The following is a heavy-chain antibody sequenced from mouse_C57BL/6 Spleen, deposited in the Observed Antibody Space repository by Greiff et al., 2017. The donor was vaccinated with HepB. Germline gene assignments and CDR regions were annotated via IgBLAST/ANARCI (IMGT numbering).Heavy chain of an antibody. Sequence: VQLQQSGPELVKPGASVKIPCKASGYTFTDYNMDWVKQSHGKSLEWIGDINPNNGGTIYNQKFKGKATLTVDKSSSTAYMELRSLTSEDTAVYYCARMVRYDYDGPFAYWGQGTLVTVSA. J-gene: IGHJ3*01. D-gene: IGHD2-4*01. V-gene: IGHV1-18*01. CDR1: GYTFTDYN. CDR2: INPNNGGT. CDR3: ARMVRYDYDGPFAY.